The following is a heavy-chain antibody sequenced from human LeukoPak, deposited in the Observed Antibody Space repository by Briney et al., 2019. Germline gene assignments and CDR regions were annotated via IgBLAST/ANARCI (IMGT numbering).Heavy chain of an antibody. J-gene: IGHJ4*02. CDR3: AREGYVFDY. V-gene: IGHV4-39*06. CDR2: IYYSGST. D-gene: IGHD6-13*01. CDR1: GGSISSSSYY. Sequence: SETLSLTCTVSGGSISSSSYYWGWIRQPPGKGLEWIGYIYYSGSTNYNPSLKSRVTISVDTSKNQFPLKLSSVTAADTAVYYCAREGYVFDYWGQGTLVTVSS.